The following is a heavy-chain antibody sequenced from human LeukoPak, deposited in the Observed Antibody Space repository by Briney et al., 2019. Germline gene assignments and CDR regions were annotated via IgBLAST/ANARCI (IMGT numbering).Heavy chain of an antibody. D-gene: IGHD6-13*01. Sequence: SETLSLTCTVSGGSTNSNAYYWGWIRQPPGKGLEWIGSIYYSGNTYYNPSLKGRVTISVDTSKNQFSLKLTSVTAADTAVYYCARDKYSSNWFDYWGQGTLVTVSS. CDR3: ARDKYSSNWFDY. J-gene: IGHJ4*02. V-gene: IGHV4-39*02. CDR2: IYYSGNT. CDR1: GGSTNSNAYY.